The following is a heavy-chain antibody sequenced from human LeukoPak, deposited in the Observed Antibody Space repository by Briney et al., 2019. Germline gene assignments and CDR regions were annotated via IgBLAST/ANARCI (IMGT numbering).Heavy chain of an antibody. CDR3: ARVPRSYYYYYYMDV. CDR1: GGSLGRYS. J-gene: IGHJ6*03. V-gene: IGHV4-59*01. CDR2: IYYSGSN. Sequence: SETLSLTCTLSGGSLGRYSWSWIRQPPGKGLEWIGYIYYSGSNNYNPSLKSRVTISVDTSKNQFSLKLSSVTAADTAVYYCARVPRSYYYYYYMDVWGKGTTVTVSS.